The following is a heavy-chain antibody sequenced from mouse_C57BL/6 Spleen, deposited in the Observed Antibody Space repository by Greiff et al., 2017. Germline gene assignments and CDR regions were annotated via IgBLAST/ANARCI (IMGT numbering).Heavy chain of an antibody. V-gene: IGHV1-69*01. CDR2: IDPSDSYT. Sequence: VQLQQPGAELVMPGASVKLSCKASGYTFTSYWMHWVKQRPGQGLEWIGEIDPSDSYTNYNQKFKGKSTLTVDKSSSTAYMQLSSLTSEDSAVYYCARWGRYDYDTVPFAYWGQGTLVTVSA. J-gene: IGHJ3*01. CDR3: ARWGRYDYDTVPFAY. CDR1: GYTFTSYW. D-gene: IGHD2-4*01.